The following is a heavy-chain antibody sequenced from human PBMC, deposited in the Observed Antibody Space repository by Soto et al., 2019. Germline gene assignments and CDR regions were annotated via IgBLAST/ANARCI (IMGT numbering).Heavy chain of an antibody. J-gene: IGHJ3*02. V-gene: IGHV4-59*01. CDR1: GGSISSYY. CDR2: IYYSGST. CDR3: ASYNYDFWSGYYRAFDI. Sequence: PSETLSLTCTVSGGSISSYYWSWIRQPSGKGLEWIGYIYYSGSTNYNPSLKSRVTISVDTSKNQFSLKLSSVTAADTAVYYCASYNYDFWSGYYRAFDIWGQGTMVTVSS. D-gene: IGHD3-3*01.